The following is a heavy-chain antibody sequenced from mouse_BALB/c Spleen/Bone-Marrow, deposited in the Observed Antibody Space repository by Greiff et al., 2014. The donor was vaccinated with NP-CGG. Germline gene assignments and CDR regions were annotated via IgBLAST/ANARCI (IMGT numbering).Heavy chain of an antibody. CDR3: ARDFITTDAMDY. J-gene: IGHJ4*01. V-gene: IGHV5-6*01. Sequence: EVMLVESGGDLVKPGGSLKLSCAASGFTFSSYGMSWVRQTPGKRLEWVATISSGGSYTYYPDSVKGRFTISRDNAKNTLYLQMSSLKSEDTAMYYCARDFITTDAMDYWGQGTSVTVSS. CDR1: GFTFSSYG. CDR2: ISSGGSYT. D-gene: IGHD1-1*01.